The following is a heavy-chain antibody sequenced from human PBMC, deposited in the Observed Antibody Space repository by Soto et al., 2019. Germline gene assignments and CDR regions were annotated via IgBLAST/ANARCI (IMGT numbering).Heavy chain of an antibody. Sequence: GGSLRLSCAASGFTFSSYGMHWVRQAPGKGLEWVAVISYDGSNKYYADSVKGRFTISRDNSKNTLYLQMNSLRAEDTAVYYCAKDKDKLWLVCGMDVWGQGTTVTVSS. CDR1: GFTFSSYG. V-gene: IGHV3-30*18. CDR3: AKDKDKLWLVCGMDV. CDR2: ISYDGSNK. J-gene: IGHJ6*02. D-gene: IGHD5-18*01.